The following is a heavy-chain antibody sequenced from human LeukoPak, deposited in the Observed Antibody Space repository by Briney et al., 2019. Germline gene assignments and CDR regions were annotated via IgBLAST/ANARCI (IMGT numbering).Heavy chain of an antibody. CDR1: GYSFPDYW. Sequence: GESLKISCKGSGYSFPDYWIGWVRQMPGKGLEWMGIIYPGDSDTRYSPSFQGQVTISADKSISTAYLQWSSLKASDTAMYYCARHGRGIYYDSSGHEYFQHWGQGTLVTVSS. J-gene: IGHJ1*01. V-gene: IGHV5-51*01. CDR2: IYPGDSDT. CDR3: ARHGRGIYYDSSGHEYFQH. D-gene: IGHD3-22*01.